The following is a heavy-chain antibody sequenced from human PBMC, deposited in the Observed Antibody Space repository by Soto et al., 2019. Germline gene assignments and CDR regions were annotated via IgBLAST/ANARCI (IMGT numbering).Heavy chain of an antibody. V-gene: IGHV4-31*03. CDR2: IYYSGST. CDR3: ARLAAAGPYYYGMDV. J-gene: IGHJ6*02. Sequence: PSETLSLTCTVSGGSISSGGYYWSWIRQHPGKGLEWIGYIYYSGSTYYNPSLKSRVTISVDTSKNQFPLKLSSVTAADTAVYYCARLAAAGPYYYGMDVWGQGTTVTVSS. D-gene: IGHD6-13*01. CDR1: GGSISSGGYY.